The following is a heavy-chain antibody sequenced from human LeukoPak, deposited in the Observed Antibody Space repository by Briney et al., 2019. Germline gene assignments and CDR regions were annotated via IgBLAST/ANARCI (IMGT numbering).Heavy chain of an antibody. CDR2: IYSGGST. Sequence: GGSLRLSCAASGFTVSSNYMSWVRQGPGKGLEWVSVIYSGGSTYYADSVKGRFTISRDNSKNTLYLQMNSLRAEDTAVYYCARDGYSYGSTFDYWGQGTLVTVSS. CDR3: ARDGYSYGSTFDY. J-gene: IGHJ4*02. D-gene: IGHD5-18*01. V-gene: IGHV3-66*02. CDR1: GFTVSSNY.